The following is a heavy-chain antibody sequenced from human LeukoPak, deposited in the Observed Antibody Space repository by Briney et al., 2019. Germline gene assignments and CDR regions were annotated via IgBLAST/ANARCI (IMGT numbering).Heavy chain of an antibody. CDR3: ARGVASFGIWSAVQRADMDV. Sequence: SETLSLTCAVYGGSFSGYYWSWIRQPPGKGLEWFGEINHSGSTNYNPSLKSRVTISVNTSKNQFSLKLSSVTAADTAVYYCARGVASFGIWSAVQRADMDVWGKGTTVTVSS. CDR1: GGSFSGYY. CDR2: INHSGST. J-gene: IGHJ6*03. D-gene: IGHD3-3*01. V-gene: IGHV4-34*01.